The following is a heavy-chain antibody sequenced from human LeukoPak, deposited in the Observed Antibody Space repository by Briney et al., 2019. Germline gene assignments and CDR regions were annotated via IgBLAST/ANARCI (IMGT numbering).Heavy chain of an antibody. CDR1: GFTFSSYA. CDR2: ISGSGGST. D-gene: IGHD3-10*01. V-gene: IGHV3-23*01. Sequence: GGSLRLSCAASGFTFSSYAMSWVRQAPGKGLGWVSAISGSGGSTYYADSVKGRFTISRDNSKNTLYLQMNSLRAEDTAVYYCAKGELLWFGELLFPYFDYWGQGTLVTVSS. J-gene: IGHJ4*02. CDR3: AKGELLWFGELLFPYFDY.